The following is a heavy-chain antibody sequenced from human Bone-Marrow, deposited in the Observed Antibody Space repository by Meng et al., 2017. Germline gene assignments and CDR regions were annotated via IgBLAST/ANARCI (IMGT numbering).Heavy chain of an antibody. Sequence: GESLKISCAASGFTFSSYEMNWVRQAPGKGLEWVSYISSSGSTIYYADSVKGRFTISRDNAKNSRYLQMNSLRAEDTAVYYCARVGSGSRGYVYVGYWGQGTLVTVSS. V-gene: IGHV3-48*03. CDR2: ISSSGSTI. CDR3: ARVGSGSRGYVYVGY. D-gene: IGHD3-22*01. CDR1: GFTFSSYE. J-gene: IGHJ4*01.